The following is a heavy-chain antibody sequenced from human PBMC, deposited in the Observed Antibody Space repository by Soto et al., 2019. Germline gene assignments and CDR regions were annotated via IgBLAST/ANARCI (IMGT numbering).Heavy chain of an antibody. D-gene: IGHD2-21*02. V-gene: IGHV4-34*01. Sequence: SETLSLTCAVYGGSFSGYYWSWIRQPPGKGLEWIGEINHSGSTNYNPSLKSRVTISVDTSKNQFSLRLSSVTAADKAVYYCARVSSGGDYVSYYYYYMDVWGKGTTVTVSS. CDR1: GGSFSGYY. J-gene: IGHJ6*03. CDR3: ARVSSGGDYVSYYYYYMDV. CDR2: INHSGST.